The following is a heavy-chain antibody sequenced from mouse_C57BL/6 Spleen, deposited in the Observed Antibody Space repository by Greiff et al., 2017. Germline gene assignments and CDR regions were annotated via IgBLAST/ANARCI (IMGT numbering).Heavy chain of an antibody. CDR3: ARALWGYYAMDY. Sequence: EVKLVESGGGLVKPGGSLKLSCAASGFTFSDYGMHWVRQAPEKGLEWVAYISSGSSTIYYADTVKGRFTISRDNAKNTLFLQMTSLRSEDTAMYYCARALWGYYAMDYWGQGTSVTVSS. CDR1: GFTFSDYG. CDR2: ISSGSSTI. J-gene: IGHJ4*01. V-gene: IGHV5-17*01.